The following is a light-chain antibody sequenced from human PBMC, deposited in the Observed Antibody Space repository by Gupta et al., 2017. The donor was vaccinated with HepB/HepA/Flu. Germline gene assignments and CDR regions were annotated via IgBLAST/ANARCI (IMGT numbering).Light chain of an antibody. CDR2: RVS. V-gene: IGKV2-30*01. Sequence: DVAVTKSPLPLPVTLAQSPSISCKSSQSILDSDGNTFLNWFQQRPGQSPRRLIYRVSNRDSAVPDRFSGSGSGTDFTLNISRVEAEDVGVYYCMQATHWPWTFGQGTKVEIK. CDR3: MQATHWPWT. CDR1: QSILDSDGNTF. J-gene: IGKJ1*01.